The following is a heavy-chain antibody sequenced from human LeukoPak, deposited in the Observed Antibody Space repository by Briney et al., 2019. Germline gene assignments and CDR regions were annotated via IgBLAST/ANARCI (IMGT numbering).Heavy chain of an antibody. CDR1: GASISSYY. Sequence: SETLSLTCTVSGASISSYYWSWTRQPAGKGLEWIGHIYPSGNTNYNPSLNTRVTISVDKSKNQFSLKLNSVTAADTAVYYCARSDGSSWYYFDFWGQGTLVTVSS. CDR3: ARSDGSSWYYFDF. V-gene: IGHV4-4*07. J-gene: IGHJ4*02. D-gene: IGHD6-13*01. CDR2: IYPSGNT.